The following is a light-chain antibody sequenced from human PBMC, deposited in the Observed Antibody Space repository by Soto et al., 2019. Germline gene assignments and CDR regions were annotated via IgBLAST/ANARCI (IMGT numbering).Light chain of an antibody. V-gene: IGKV3-11*01. CDR2: DAS. J-gene: IGKJ4*01. Sequence: EIVLTQSPATLSLSPGERATLSCRASQSVSSYLAWYQQKPGQAPRLLIYDASSRATGIPARFSGSGSGTDFTLTISSLEPEDFAVYYCQQRSDWLTVGGGTKVDIK. CDR1: QSVSSY. CDR3: QQRSDWLT.